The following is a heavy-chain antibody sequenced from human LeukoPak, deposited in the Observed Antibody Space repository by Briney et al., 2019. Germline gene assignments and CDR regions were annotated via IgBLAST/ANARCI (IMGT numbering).Heavy chain of an antibody. CDR3: AKDPGVVPAHYFDY. CDR2: TGSTGVST. J-gene: IGHJ4*02. V-gene: IGHV3-23*01. CDR1: GSTFSSYA. Sequence: GGSLRLSCAASGSTFSSYAMNWVRQAPGKGLEWVSGTGSTGVSTFYADSVKGRFTVSRDNSKNTLSLQMNSLRAEDAAVYYCAKDPGVVPAHYFDYWGQRTMVTVSS. D-gene: IGHD2-2*01.